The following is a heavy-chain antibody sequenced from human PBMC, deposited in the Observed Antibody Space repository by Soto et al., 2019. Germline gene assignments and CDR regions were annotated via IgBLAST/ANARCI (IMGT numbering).Heavy chain of an antibody. CDR3: ARGDILTGYANWFDP. V-gene: IGHV1-18*04. Sequence: GASVKVSCKASGYTFTSYGISWVRQAPGQGLEWMGWISAYNGNTNYAQKLQGRVTMTTDTSTSTAYMELRSLRSDDTAVYYCARGDILTGYANWFDPWGQGTLVTVS. J-gene: IGHJ5*02. CDR2: ISAYNGNT. D-gene: IGHD3-9*01. CDR1: GYTFTSYG.